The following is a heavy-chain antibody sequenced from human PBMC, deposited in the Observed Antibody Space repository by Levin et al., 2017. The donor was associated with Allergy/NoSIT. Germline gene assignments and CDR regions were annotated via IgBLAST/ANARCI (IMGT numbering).Heavy chain of an antibody. CDR2: VTHVGGF. J-gene: IGHJ4*02. CDR3: AGGASETRASFDH. Sequence: SETLSLTCATSGGSFSGYYWSWIRQPPGKGLEWIGEVTHVGGFTYNPSPMSRLTIIPDTSKDELSLKITSVDAAATAVYYCAGGASETRASFDHWGQGTLVTVSS. V-gene: IGHV4-34*01. D-gene: IGHD1-26*01. CDR1: GGSFSGYY.